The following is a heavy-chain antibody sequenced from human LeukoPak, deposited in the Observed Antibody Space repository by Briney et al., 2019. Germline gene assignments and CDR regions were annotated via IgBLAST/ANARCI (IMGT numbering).Heavy chain of an antibody. CDR1: GGSISSYY. D-gene: IGHD3-16*01. V-gene: IGHV4-59*01. CDR2: IYYRGTT. Sequence: SETLSLTCTVSGGSISSYYWSWIRQPPGKGLEWIGYIYYRGTTNYNPSLKSRVTTSVDTSKNQFSLKLSSVTAADTAVYYCARFSEGAFYYFDYWGQGTLVTVSS. J-gene: IGHJ4*02. CDR3: ARFSEGAFYYFDY.